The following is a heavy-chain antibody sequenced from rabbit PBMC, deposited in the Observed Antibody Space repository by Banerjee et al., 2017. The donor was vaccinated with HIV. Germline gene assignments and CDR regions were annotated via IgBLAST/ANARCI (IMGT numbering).Heavy chain of an antibody. Sequence: CKASGFSLSTKYVMCWVRQAPGKGLEWIGCINSSSRNVVYASWATGRFTISKTSSTTVTLQMTSLTAADTATYFCARSGSVYIDWLDLWGPGTLVTVS. CDR3: ARSGSVYIDWLDL. J-gene: IGHJ5*01. CDR1: GFSLSTKYV. D-gene: IGHD1-1*01. V-gene: IGHV1S40*01. CDR2: INSSSRNV.